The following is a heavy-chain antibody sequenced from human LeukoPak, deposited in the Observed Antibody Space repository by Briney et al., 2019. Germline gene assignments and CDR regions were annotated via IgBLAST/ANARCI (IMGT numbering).Heavy chain of an antibody. J-gene: IGHJ6*02. D-gene: IGHD6-19*01. Sequence: SQTLSLTCSISVGSVSSNSAAWNLIRQSPSRGLEWLGRTYYRSNWYNDYAVSVKSRITINPDTSKNPFSLQLNSVTPEDTAVYYCARDPEQWLWIQGDYYYYGMVVWGQGTTVTVSS. CDR2: TYYRSNWYN. CDR1: VGSVSSNSAA. CDR3: ARDPEQWLWIQGDYYYYGMVV. V-gene: IGHV6-1*01.